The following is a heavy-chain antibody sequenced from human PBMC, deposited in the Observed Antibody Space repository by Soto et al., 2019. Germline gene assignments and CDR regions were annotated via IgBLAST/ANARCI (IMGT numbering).Heavy chain of an antibody. D-gene: IGHD3-3*01. Sequence: SETLSLTCAVYGGSFSGYYWSWIRQPPGKGLEWIGEINHSGSTNYNPSLKSRVTISVDRSKNQFSLKLSSVTAADTAVYYCARAEWDFWSGPFRFDPWGQGTLVTVSS. CDR1: GGSFSGYY. CDR2: INHSGST. V-gene: IGHV4-34*01. CDR3: ARAEWDFWSGPFRFDP. J-gene: IGHJ5*02.